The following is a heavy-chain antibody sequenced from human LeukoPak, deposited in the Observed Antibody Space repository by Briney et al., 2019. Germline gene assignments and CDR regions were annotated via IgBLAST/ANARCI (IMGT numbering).Heavy chain of an antibody. J-gene: IGHJ4*02. V-gene: IGHV4-59*01. CDR3: ARWGHFDTSGYFVADY. D-gene: IGHD3-22*01. CDR1: DGSISSYY. CDR2: IYYTGTT. Sequence: KSSETLPLTCTVSDGSISSYYWNWFRQPPGKGLEWIGHIYYTGTTHYNPSLQSRVSISIDTSKNQFSLKLRSVTAVDTAVYYCARWGHFDTSGYFVADYWGQGTLITVSS.